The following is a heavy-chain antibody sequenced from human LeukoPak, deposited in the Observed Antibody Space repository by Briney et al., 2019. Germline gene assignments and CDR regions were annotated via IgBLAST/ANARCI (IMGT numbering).Heavy chain of an antibody. CDR2: INHSGST. CDR1: GGSFSGYY. Sequence: SETLSLTCAVYGGSFSGYYWSWIRQPPGKGLEWIGEINHSGSTNYNPSLKSRVTISVDTSKNQFSLKLSSVTAADTAVYYCARVGSWSSANYWGQGTLVTVSS. J-gene: IGHJ4*02. CDR3: ARVGSWSSANY. D-gene: IGHD2-15*01. V-gene: IGHV4-34*01.